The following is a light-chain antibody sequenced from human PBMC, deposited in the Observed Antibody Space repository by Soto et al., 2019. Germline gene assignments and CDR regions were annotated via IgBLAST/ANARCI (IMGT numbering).Light chain of an antibody. CDR1: SSFIGPYNY. V-gene: IGLV2-14*03. J-gene: IGLJ2*01. CDR2: DVT. Sequence: QSALTQPASVSGSPGQSITISCTGTSSFIGPYNYISWYQHHPGKVPKLIIYDVTDRPSGVSNRFSGSKSGNTASLTISGRQTEDEADYYCNSYTSSTPGIFGGGTKLTVL. CDR3: NSYTSSTPGI.